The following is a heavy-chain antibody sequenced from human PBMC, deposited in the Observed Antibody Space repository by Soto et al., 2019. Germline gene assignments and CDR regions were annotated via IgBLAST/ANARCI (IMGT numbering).Heavy chain of an antibody. J-gene: IGHJ3*02. Sequence: APVKVSIAASGFTFTTPSINCFRQAPGQGLEWMGWINTNSGNPTYAQGFTGRFVFSLDTSVSTAYRQICSLKAEDTAVYYCASNGSSGFFGAFDIWGQGTMVT. CDR3: ASNGSSGFFGAFDI. V-gene: IGHV7-4-1*01. D-gene: IGHD6-19*01. CDR1: GFTFTTPS. CDR2: INTNSGNP.